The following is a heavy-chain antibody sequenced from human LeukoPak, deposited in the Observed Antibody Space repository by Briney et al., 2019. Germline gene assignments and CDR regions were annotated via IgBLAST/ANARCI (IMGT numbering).Heavy chain of an antibody. CDR2: IIPVLGIA. J-gene: IGHJ4*02. V-gene: IGHV1-69*04. CDR1: GGTFSSYA. Sequence: SVKVSCKAFGGTFSSYAISWVRQAPGQGLEWMGRIIPVLGIANYAQKFQGRVTITADKSTSTAYMELSSLRSEDTAVYYCANNLDFWSGKDIDYWGRGTLVTVSS. CDR3: ANNLDFWSGKDIDY. D-gene: IGHD3-3*01.